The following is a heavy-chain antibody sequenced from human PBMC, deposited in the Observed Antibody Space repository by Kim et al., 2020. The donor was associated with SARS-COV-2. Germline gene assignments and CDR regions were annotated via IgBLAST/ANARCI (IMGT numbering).Heavy chain of an antibody. V-gene: IGHV3-7*01. D-gene: IGHD6-6*01. CDR3: AREGIAARPVDY. J-gene: IGHJ4*02. Sequence: YYVDSVKGRFTISRDNAKNSLYLQMNSLRAEDTAVYYCAREGIAARPVDYWGQGTLVTVSS.